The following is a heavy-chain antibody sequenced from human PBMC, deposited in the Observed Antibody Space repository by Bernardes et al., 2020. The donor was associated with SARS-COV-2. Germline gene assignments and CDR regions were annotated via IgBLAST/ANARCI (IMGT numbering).Heavy chain of an antibody. CDR1: VYPFTGYY. V-gene: IGHV1-2*02. CDR3: AIPPTNYDRYGMDV. CDR2: INPNSGGT. J-gene: IGHJ6*02. D-gene: IGHD3-22*01. Sequence: ASVKVSCKASVYPFTGYYMHWVRQAPGQGLEWMGWINPNSGGTNYAQKFQGRVTMTRDTSISTAYMELSRLRSDDTAVYYCAIPPTNYDRYGMDVWGQGTTVTVS.